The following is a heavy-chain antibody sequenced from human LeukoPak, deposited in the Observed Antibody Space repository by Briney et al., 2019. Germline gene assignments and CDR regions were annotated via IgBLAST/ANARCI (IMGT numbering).Heavy chain of an antibody. V-gene: IGHV3-66*04. CDR1: GFTVSSNY. Sequence: PGGSLRLSCAAYGFTVSSNYMSWVRQAPGKGLEWVSVIYSGGSTYYADSVKGRFTISRDNSKNTVYLQMNSLRVEDTAVYHCASQDSGSYYSFGYWGQGTLVTVSS. CDR2: IYSGGST. D-gene: IGHD3-10*01. CDR3: ASQDSGSYYSFGY. J-gene: IGHJ4*02.